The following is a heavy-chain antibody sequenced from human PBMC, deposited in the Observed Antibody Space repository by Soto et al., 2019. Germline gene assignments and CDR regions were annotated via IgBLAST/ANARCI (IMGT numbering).Heavy chain of an antibody. CDR3: GSMNGYFEY. Sequence: RGGSLRLSCADSGFSFSTYSMSWVRQTPGKGLEWVSAITATGDRTYYADSVTGRFTISRDNSKKTHYLQMTRLRAEDTAMYYCGSMNGYFEYWGQGTPVTVSS. V-gene: IGHV3-23*01. CDR2: ITATGDRT. J-gene: IGHJ4*02. CDR1: GFSFSTYS. D-gene: IGHD1-1*01.